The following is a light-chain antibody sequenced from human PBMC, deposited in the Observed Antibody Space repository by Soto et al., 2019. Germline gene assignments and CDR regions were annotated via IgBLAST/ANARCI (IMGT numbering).Light chain of an antibody. CDR1: SSNIGSNT. Sequence: QSVLTQPPSASGTPGQRVTISCSRSSSNIGSNTVNWYQQLPGTAPKLLIYSNNQRPSGVPDRFSGSKSGTSASLAISGLQSEDEADYYCAAWDDSLNAYVFGTGTKLTVL. V-gene: IGLV1-44*01. CDR3: AAWDDSLNAYV. J-gene: IGLJ1*01. CDR2: SNN.